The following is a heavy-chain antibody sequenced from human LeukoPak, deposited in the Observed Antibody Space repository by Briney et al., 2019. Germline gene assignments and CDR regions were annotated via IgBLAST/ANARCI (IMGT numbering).Heavy chain of an antibody. Sequence: PGGSLRLSCAVSGYSFSDDWYWWCRRAPAKGRLCIRANIYHSVTIYYNPPLTSRVTISVDTSNNQFSLKLSCVTAADTAVYYCARGGYSSGWYLFIGLWGRGTLVTASS. CDR3: ARGGYSSGWYLFIGL. CDR2: IYHSVTI. D-gene: IGHD6-19*01. CDR1: GYSFSDDWY. J-gene: IGHJ2*01. V-gene: IGHV4-38-2*01.